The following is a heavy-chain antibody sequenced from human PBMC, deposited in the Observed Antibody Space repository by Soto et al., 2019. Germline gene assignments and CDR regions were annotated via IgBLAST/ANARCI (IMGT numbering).Heavy chain of an antibody. CDR3: VREVIAVLGSIRWFDP. V-gene: IGHV3-74*01. CDR1: GVTFRDYW. Sequence: CAVSGVTFRDYWMHWVRQVPGKGLLWVSRIGPDGTSTKYADSVKGRFTISRSNPENTLYLQMNSLRAEDTGVYYCVREVIAVLGSIRWFDPWGQGTLVTVSS. J-gene: IGHJ5*02. D-gene: IGHD6-19*01. CDR2: IGPDGTST.